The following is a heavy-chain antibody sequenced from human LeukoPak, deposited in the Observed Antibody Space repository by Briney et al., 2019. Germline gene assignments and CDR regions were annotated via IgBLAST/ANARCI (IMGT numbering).Heavy chain of an antibody. Sequence: GGSLRLSCAASGFTLSDHYMDWVRQAPGKGLEWVSVIYSGGSTYYADSVKGRFTISRDNSKNTLYLQMNSLRAEDTAVYYCARGSNWNYGSPIDYWGQGTLVTVSS. D-gene: IGHD1-7*01. CDR1: GFTLSDHY. CDR2: IYSGGST. V-gene: IGHV3-66*01. J-gene: IGHJ4*02. CDR3: ARGSNWNYGSPIDY.